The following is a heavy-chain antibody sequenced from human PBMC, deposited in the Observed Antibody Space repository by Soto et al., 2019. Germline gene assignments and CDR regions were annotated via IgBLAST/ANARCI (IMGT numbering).Heavy chain of an antibody. CDR1: GGSISSGGYY. D-gene: IGHD6-19*01. CDR2: IYYSGST. J-gene: IGHJ4*02. V-gene: IGHV4-31*01. Sequence: QVQLQESGPGLVKPSQTLSLTCTVSGGSISSGGYYWSWIRQHPGKGLEWLGYIYYSGSTYYNPSLKSPVTISVDTSKNQVSLKLSSVTAADTAVGYCARDSLWSSGWSYWGQGTLVTVSS. CDR3: ARDSLWSSGWSY.